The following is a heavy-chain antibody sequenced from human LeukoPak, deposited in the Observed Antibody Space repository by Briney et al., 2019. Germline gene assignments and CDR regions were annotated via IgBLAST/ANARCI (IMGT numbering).Heavy chain of an antibody. J-gene: IGHJ6*02. CDR2: IYYSGST. CDR3: ARDFHPLFGDGYGMGV. CDR1: GGSISSYY. D-gene: IGHD3-10*01. V-gene: IGHV4-59*01. Sequence: SETLSLTCTVSGGSISSYYWSWIRQPPGKGLEWIGYIYYSGSTNYNPSLKSRVTISVDTSKNQFSLKLSSVTAADTAVYYCARDFHPLFGDGYGMGVWGQGTTVTVSS.